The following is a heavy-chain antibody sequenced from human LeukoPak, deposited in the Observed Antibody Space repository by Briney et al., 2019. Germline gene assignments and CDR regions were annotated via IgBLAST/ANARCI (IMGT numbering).Heavy chain of an antibody. CDR3: AKDMKGIYGDYDASDAFDI. D-gene: IGHD4-17*01. Sequence: GGSLRLSCAASGFTFGNYAMNWVRQAPGKGLEWVSNISWNGGSIGYADSVKGRFTVSRDNAKNSLYLQMNSLRAEDTALYYCAKDMKGIYGDYDASDAFDIWGQGTMVTVSS. CDR1: GFTFGNYA. CDR2: ISWNGGSI. J-gene: IGHJ3*02. V-gene: IGHV3-9*01.